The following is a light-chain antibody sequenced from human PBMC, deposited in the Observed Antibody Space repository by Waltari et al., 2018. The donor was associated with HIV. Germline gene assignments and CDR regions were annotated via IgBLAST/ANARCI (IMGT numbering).Light chain of an antibody. CDR2: WAT. CDR3: QQYYSTPLFT. Sequence: DIVMTQSPESLAVSLSERATINCKSSQPIVYSYNNKSYLPWLQQKPGPPPKLIISWATTRETGVPERFSGSGYGTDVTLTNSSLQTEDVATYYCQQYYSTPLFTFGQGTKLEMK. J-gene: IGKJ2*01. CDR1: QPIVYSYNNKSY. V-gene: IGKV4-1*01.